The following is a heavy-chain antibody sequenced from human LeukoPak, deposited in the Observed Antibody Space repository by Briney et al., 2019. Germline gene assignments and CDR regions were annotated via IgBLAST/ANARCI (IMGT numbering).Heavy chain of an antibody. V-gene: IGHV3-48*01. Sequence: GGSLRLSCAASGFTFSSYSMNWVRQAPGKGLEWVSYISSSSSTIYYADSVKGRFTISRDNAKNSLYLQMNSLRAEDTAVYYCAQDPVTIFGVAIDYWGQGTLVAVSS. CDR2: ISSSSSTI. D-gene: IGHD3-3*01. J-gene: IGHJ4*02. CDR1: GFTFSSYS. CDR3: AQDPVTIFGVAIDY.